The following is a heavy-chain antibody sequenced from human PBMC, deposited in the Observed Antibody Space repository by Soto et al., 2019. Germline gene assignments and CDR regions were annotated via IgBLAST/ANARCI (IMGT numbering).Heavy chain of an antibody. CDR1: GGSISRSTYY. D-gene: IGHD2-21*02. CDR3: ATLVWGVACGGDCYRYDY. J-gene: IGHJ4*02. CDR2: IHYSGST. V-gene: IGHV4-39*01. Sequence: QLQLQESGPGLVKPSETLSLTCSVSGGSISRSTYYWGWIRQSPGKGLEWIGSIHYSGSTYYNPSLKSRVTISVDASKNQFCLRLSSVSSADTAVYYCATLVWGVACGGDCYRYDYWGQGILVTVSS.